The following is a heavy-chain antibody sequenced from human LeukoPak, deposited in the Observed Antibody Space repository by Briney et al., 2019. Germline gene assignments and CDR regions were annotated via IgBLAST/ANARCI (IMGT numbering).Heavy chain of an antibody. CDR1: GFTFSSYA. Sequence: GGSLRLSCAASGFTFSSYAMHWVRQAPGKGLEWLASISFDGSEIYYGDSAKGRFTISRDNSKNTLFLQMNSLRADDTAVYLCAKDREGRGYNYGTYFDYWGQGTLVTVSS. J-gene: IGHJ4*02. CDR3: AKDREGRGYNYGTYFDY. V-gene: IGHV3-30*04. CDR2: ISFDGSEI. D-gene: IGHD5-18*01.